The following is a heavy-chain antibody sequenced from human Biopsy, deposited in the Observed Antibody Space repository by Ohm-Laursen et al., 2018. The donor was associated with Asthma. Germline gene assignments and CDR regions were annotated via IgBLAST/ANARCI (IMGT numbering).Heavy chain of an antibody. J-gene: IGHJ3*02. V-gene: IGHV3-30*03. CDR3: ARGNHHLDYGGNSGAFDI. CDR2: ISYDGSNK. CDR1: GFTFSSYG. Sequence: SLRLSCTASGFTFSSYGMHWVRQAPGKGLEWVAVISYDGSNKYYADSVKGRFTISRDNSKNTLYLQMNSLRAEDTAVYYCARGNHHLDYGGNSGAFDIWGQGTMVTVSS. D-gene: IGHD4-23*01.